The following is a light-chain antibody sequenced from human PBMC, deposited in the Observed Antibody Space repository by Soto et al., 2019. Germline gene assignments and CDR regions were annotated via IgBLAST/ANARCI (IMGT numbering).Light chain of an antibody. CDR3: QQYGEWPPT. J-gene: IGKJ1*01. CDR2: RAS. Sequence: EIVMTQSPATLSVSPGERVTLSCRASQSVSSNLAWYQQKPGQAPRLLIHRASTRATGVPGRFSGSGSGAEFTLTISSLQSEDFAVYYCQQYGEWPPTFGQGTKVEIK. V-gene: IGKV3D-15*01. CDR1: QSVSSN.